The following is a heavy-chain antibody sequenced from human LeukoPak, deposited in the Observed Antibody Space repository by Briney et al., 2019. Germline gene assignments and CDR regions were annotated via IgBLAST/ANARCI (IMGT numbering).Heavy chain of an antibody. CDR2: IGGSAGNT. CDR1: GFNFRNSA. CDR3: AKISGTSCYGPSDW. D-gene: IGHD2-2*01. V-gene: IGHV3-23*01. Sequence: GGSLKLSFSASGFNFRNSAMTWVRPGPGKGVEWVPGIGGSAGNTYYADSVKGRFTISRDNSKNTLYLQMNSLRVEDTAIYYCAKISGTSCYGPSDWWGQGTLVTISS. J-gene: IGHJ4*02.